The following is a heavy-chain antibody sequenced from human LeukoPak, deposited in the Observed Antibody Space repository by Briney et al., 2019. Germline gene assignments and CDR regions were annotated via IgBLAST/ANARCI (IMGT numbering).Heavy chain of an antibody. V-gene: IGHV3-7*05. CDR3: ARDYDFWSGYFDW. CDR1: GFSVSSYY. Sequence: GGSLRLSCAASGFSVSSYYMSWVRQAPGKGLEWVANIKTDGTEAYYMDSVKGRFNISRDNAKNALYLQMSSLRTEDTAVYYCARDYDFWSGYFDWWGQGTRVTVSS. CDR2: IKTDGTEA. D-gene: IGHD3-3*01. J-gene: IGHJ4*02.